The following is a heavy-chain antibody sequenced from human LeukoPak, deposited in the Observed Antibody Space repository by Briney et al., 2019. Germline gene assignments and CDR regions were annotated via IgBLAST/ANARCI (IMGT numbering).Heavy chain of an antibody. CDR2: IYHSGST. D-gene: IGHD4-17*01. CDR1: GGSISSGGYY. V-gene: IGHV4-30-2*01. CDR3: ARDGHDYADI. J-gene: IGHJ3*02. Sequence: PSQTLSLTCTVSGGSISSGGYYWSWIRQPPGKGLEWIGYIYHSGSTYYNPSLKSRVTISVDRSKNQFSLKLSSVTAADTAVYYCARDGHDYADIWGQGTMVTVSS.